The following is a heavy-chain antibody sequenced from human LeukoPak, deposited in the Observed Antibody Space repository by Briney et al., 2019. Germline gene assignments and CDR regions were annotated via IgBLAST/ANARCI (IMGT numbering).Heavy chain of an antibody. J-gene: IGHJ5*02. D-gene: IGHD3-9*01. Sequence: SETLSLTCAVYGGSFSGYYWSWIRQPPGKGLEWIGEINHSGSTNYNPSLKSRVTTSVDTSKNQFSLKLSSVTAADTAVYYCARLSVSDILTGANPNWFDPWGQGTLVTVSS. V-gene: IGHV4-34*01. CDR1: GGSFSGYY. CDR3: ARLSVSDILTGANPNWFDP. CDR2: INHSGST.